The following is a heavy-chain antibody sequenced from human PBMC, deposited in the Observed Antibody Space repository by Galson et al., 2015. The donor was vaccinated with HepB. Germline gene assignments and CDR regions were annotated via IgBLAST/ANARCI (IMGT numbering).Heavy chain of an antibody. V-gene: IGHV3-30-3*01. CDR3: ASRFFDYYGSGSYYA. J-gene: IGHJ5*02. Sequence: SLRLSCAASGFTFSSYAMHWVRQAPGKGLEWVAVISYDGSNKYYADSVKGRFTISRDNSKNTLYLQMNSLRAEDTAVYYCASRFFDYYGSGSYYAWGQGTLVTVSS. CDR2: ISYDGSNK. D-gene: IGHD3-10*01. CDR1: GFTFSSYA.